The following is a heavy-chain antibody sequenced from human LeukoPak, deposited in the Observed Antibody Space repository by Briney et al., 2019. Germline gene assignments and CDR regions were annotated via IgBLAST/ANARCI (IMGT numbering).Heavy chain of an antibody. CDR1: GFPFNNYW. Sequence: GGSLRLSCVASGFPFNNYWMSWVRQAPGKGLEWVANIKYDGSEEFYVDSVKSRFTISRDNAKNSVSLQMSSLRVEDTAVYYCAREIQRPLDYWGQGILVTVS. CDR3: AREIQRPLDY. J-gene: IGHJ4*02. D-gene: IGHD5-18*01. CDR2: IKYDGSEE. V-gene: IGHV3-7*01.